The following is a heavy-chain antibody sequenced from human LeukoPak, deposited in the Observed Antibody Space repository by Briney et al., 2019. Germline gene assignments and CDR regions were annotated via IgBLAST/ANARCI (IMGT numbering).Heavy chain of an antibody. Sequence: SETLSLTCTVSGYSISSTYYWGWIRQPPGKGLEWIGSIYHSGSTYYNPSLKSRVTISVDTSKNQFSLKLSSVTAADTAVYYCARGLPPVGFGELSPSYYFDYWGQGTLVTVSS. V-gene: IGHV4-38-2*02. J-gene: IGHJ4*02. CDR2: IYHSGST. D-gene: IGHD3-10*01. CDR3: ARGLPPVGFGELSPSYYFDY. CDR1: GYSISSTYY.